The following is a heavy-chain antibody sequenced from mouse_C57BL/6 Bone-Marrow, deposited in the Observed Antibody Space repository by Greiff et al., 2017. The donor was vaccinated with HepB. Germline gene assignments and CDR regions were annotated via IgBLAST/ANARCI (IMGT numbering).Heavy chain of an antibody. J-gene: IGHJ4*01. V-gene: IGHV1-64*01. D-gene: IGHD1-1*01. Sequence: VQLQQPGAELVKPGASVKLSCKASGYTFTSYWMHWVKQRPGQGLEWIGMIHPNSGSTNYNEKFKSKATLTADKSSSTSYMQLSSLTSEDSAVYFCARDTTVVAHYYAMDYWGQGTSVTVSS. CDR1: GYTFTSYW. CDR2: IHPNSGST. CDR3: ARDTTVVAHYYAMDY.